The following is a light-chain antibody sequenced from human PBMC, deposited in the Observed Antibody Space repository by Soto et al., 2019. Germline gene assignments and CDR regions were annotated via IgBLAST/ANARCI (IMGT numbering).Light chain of an antibody. J-gene: IGLJ3*02. CDR2: NSN. CDR1: SSNIGSNT. Sequence: QSVLTQPPSASETPGQRVTISCSGSSSNIGSNTVNWYQQLPGTAPKLLIYNSNQRPSGVPDRFSGSKSGTSASLAIRGLQSEDEADYYCGAWDDSLNGWVFGGGTKLTVL. V-gene: IGLV1-44*01. CDR3: GAWDDSLNGWV.